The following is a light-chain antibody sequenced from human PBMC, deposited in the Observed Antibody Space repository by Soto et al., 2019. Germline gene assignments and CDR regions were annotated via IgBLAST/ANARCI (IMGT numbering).Light chain of an antibody. CDR3: QQYGNSPQP. CDR1: QSVNSNY. Sequence: EIVLTQSPATLSLSPGERATLSCRASQSVNSNYVAWYQHKPGHGPRILVYGANHRATGIPDRIIGSGSGTDFTLTISRLEPEDFAVYYCQQYGNSPQPCGQGTKAEIK. J-gene: IGKJ1*01. V-gene: IGKV3-20*01. CDR2: GAN.